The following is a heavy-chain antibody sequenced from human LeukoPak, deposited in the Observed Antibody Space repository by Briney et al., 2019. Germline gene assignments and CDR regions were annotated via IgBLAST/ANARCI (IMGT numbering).Heavy chain of an antibody. V-gene: IGHV4-39*01. CDR1: GGSISSSGYS. CDR3: ARQVHRSSWYDY. Sequence: GSLRLTCTVSGGSISSSGYSWAWIWQPPGKGLEWIGSVSYTGTTYYNPSLRSRATISVDTSKNQFSLKLTSVTATDTALYFCARQVHRSSWYDYWGQGTLVTVSS. CDR2: VSYTGTT. J-gene: IGHJ4*02. D-gene: IGHD6-13*01.